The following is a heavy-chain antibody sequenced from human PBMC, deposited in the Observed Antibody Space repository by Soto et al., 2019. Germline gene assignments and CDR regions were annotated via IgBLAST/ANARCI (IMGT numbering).Heavy chain of an antibody. D-gene: IGHD3-9*01. Sequence: ASVKVSCKASGYTFTSYGISWVRQAPGQGLEWMGWISAYNGNTNYAQKLQGRVTMTTDTSTSTAYMELRSLRSDDTAVYYCARSDFDILTGYRNLIDYWGQGTLVTVSS. CDR1: GYTFTSYG. V-gene: IGHV1-18*01. CDR2: ISAYNGNT. CDR3: ARSDFDILTGYRNLIDY. J-gene: IGHJ4*02.